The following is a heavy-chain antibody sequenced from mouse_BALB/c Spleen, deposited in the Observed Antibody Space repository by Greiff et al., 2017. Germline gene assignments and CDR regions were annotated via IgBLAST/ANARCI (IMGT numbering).Heavy chain of an antibody. CDR1: GFTFSSFG. CDR2: ISSGSSTI. D-gene: IGHD1-1*02. CDR3: AREVAIDCDY. J-gene: IGHJ2*01. Sequence: VQLKESGGGLVQPGGSRKLSCAASGFTFSSFGMHWVRQAPEKGLEWVAYISSGSSTIYYADTVKGRFTISRDNPKNTLFLQMTSLRSEDTAMYYCAREVAIDCDYWGQGTTLTVSS. V-gene: IGHV5-17*02.